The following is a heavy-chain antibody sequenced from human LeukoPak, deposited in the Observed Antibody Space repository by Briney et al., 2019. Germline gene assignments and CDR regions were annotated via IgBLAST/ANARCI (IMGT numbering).Heavy chain of an antibody. J-gene: IGHJ4*02. CDR1: GFTFTSYG. D-gene: IGHD5-18*01. Sequence: GGSLRLSCAVSGFTFTSYGMHWVRQAPGKGLEWVAFIRYDGSNKYYADSVKGRFTISRDNSKNTLYLQMNSLRAEDTAVYYCAKDIGGDTAMVAVDYWGQGTLVTVSS. CDR3: AKDIGGDTAMVAVDY. V-gene: IGHV3-30*02. CDR2: IRYDGSNK.